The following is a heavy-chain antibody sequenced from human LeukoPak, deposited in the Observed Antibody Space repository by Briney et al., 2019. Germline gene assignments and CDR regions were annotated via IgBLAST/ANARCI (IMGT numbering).Heavy chain of an antibody. Sequence: ASVKVSCKASGYTFTSYDINWVRQATGQGLEWMGWMNPNSGNTGYAQKFQGRVTMTRNTSISTAYMELSSLRSEDTAVYYCARDNLYCGGDCYSSPPDYWGQGTLVTVSS. CDR2: MNPNSGNT. V-gene: IGHV1-8*01. CDR1: GYTFTSYD. J-gene: IGHJ4*02. D-gene: IGHD2-21*02. CDR3: ARDNLYCGGDCYSSPPDY.